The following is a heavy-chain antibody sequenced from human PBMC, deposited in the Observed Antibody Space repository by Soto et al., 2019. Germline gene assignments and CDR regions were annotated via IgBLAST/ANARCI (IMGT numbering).Heavy chain of an antibody. CDR2: IYYSGST. D-gene: IGHD6-13*01. Sequence: SETLSLTCTVSVGSISSYYWSWIRQPPGKGLEWIGYIYYSGSTNYNPSLKSRVTISVDTSKNQFSLKLSSVTAADTAVYYCARGAYSSSWFDAFDIWGQGTMVTVSS. V-gene: IGHV4-59*01. CDR3: ARGAYSSSWFDAFDI. J-gene: IGHJ3*02. CDR1: VGSISSYY.